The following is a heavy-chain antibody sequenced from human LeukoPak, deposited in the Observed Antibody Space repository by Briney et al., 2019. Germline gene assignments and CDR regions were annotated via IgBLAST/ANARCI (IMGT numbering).Heavy chain of an antibody. V-gene: IGHV3-33*01. CDR3: ARDLLLWFGELSGDSDY. J-gene: IGHJ4*02. CDR1: AFSFSSYG. D-gene: IGHD3-10*01. CDR2: IWYDGSNR. Sequence: GESLKISCAASAFSFSSYGMHWVRQAPGKGLEWVALIWYDGSNRYYADSVKGRFTISRDNSKNTLYLQMNSLRAEDTAVYYCARDLLLWFGELSGDSDYWGQGTLVTVSS.